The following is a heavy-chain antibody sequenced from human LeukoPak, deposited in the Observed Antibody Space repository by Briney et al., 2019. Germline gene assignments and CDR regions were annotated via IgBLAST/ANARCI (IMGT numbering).Heavy chain of an antibody. Sequence: SETLSLTCAVYGGSFSGYYWSWIRQPPGKGLEWIGEINHSGSTNYNPSLKSRVTISVDTSKNQFSLKLSSVTAADTAVYYCARGQGYSYDYFDYWGQGTLVTVSS. V-gene: IGHV4-34*01. CDR1: GGSFSGYY. J-gene: IGHJ4*02. D-gene: IGHD5-18*01. CDR3: ARGQGYSYDYFDY. CDR2: INHSGST.